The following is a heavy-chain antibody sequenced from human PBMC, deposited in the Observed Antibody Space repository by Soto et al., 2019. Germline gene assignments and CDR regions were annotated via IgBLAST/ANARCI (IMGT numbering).Heavy chain of an antibody. D-gene: IGHD3-3*01. Sequence: QVQLQESGPGLVKPSQTLSLTCTVSGGSISSGDYYWSWIRQPPGKGLEWIGYIYYSGSTYYNPALKSRVTISVDTSKNQFSLKLSSVPAAETAVYYCARAPTWTNNWFDPWGQGTLVTVSS. V-gene: IGHV4-30-4*01. CDR3: ARAPTWTNNWFDP. J-gene: IGHJ5*02. CDR2: IYYSGST. CDR1: GGSISSGDYY.